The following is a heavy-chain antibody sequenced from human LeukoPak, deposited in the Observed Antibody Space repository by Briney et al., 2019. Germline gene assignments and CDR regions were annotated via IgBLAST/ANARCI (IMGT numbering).Heavy chain of an antibody. J-gene: IGHJ6*03. V-gene: IGHV1-46*01. Sequence: ASVKVSCKASGYTFTSYYMHWVRQAPGQGLEWMGIINPSGGSTSYAQKFQGRVTMTRDMSTSTVYMELSSLRSEDTAVYYCARDRPIAAAGVYYYYYYMDVWGKGTTVTVSS. CDR2: INPSGGST. D-gene: IGHD6-13*01. CDR3: ARDRPIAAAGVYYYYYYMDV. CDR1: GYTFTSYY.